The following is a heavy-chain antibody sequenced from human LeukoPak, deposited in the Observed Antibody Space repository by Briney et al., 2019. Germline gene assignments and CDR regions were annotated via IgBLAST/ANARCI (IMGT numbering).Heavy chain of an antibody. D-gene: IGHD5-18*01. J-gene: IGHJ4*02. V-gene: IGHV4-59*01. CDR3: ARCGYSYGTGYYFDY. CDR1: GGSISSYY. CDR2: IYYTGST. Sequence: SETLSLTCTVSGGSISSYYWSWIRQPPGKGLEWIGYIYYTGSTYYSPSLKSRVTISVDTSKNQFSLKLNSVTAADTAVYYCARCGYSYGTGYYFDYWGQGTLVTVSS.